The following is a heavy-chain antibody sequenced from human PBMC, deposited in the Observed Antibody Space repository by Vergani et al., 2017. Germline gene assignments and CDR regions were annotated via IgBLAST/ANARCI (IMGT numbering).Heavy chain of an antibody. J-gene: IGHJ6*03. D-gene: IGHD3-3*01. CDR3: ARDAGRITIFGVVEYYYYMDV. Sequence: QVKLQESGPGLLKPSQTLSLTCTVSGESIRSGSHYWSWIRQPAGKGLEWIGRIYTSGSTNYNPSLKSRVTMSVDTSKNQFSLKLSSVTAADPAVYYCARDAGRITIFGVVEYYYYMDVWGKGTTVTVSS. CDR1: GESIRSGSHY. CDR2: IYTSGST. V-gene: IGHV4-61*02.